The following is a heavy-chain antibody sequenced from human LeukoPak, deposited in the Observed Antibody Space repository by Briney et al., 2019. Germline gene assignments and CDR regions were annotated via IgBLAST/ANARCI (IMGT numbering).Heavy chain of an antibody. J-gene: IGHJ4*02. CDR3: AKVGSYDFWSGPYYYFDY. D-gene: IGHD3-3*01. Sequence: PRGSLRLSCAASGFTSSIYAMGWVCQAPREGHEWVSAISGRGGSTYYGDPVKGRFTISRDNSKSTLYLQMNSLRAEDTAVYYCAKVGSYDFWSGPYYYFDYWGQGTLVTVSS. CDR2: ISGRGGST. CDR1: GFTSSIYA. V-gene: IGHV3-23*02.